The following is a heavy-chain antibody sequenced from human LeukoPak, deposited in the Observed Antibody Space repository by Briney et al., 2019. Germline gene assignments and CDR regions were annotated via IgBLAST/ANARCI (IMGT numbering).Heavy chain of an antibody. CDR2: IYYSGST. CDR1: GGSISSGDYY. V-gene: IGHV4-30-4*01. CDR3: ARFDYGDYVGHDY. J-gene: IGHJ4*02. D-gene: IGHD4-17*01. Sequence: SETLSLTCTVSGGSISSGDYYWSRIRQPPGKGLEWIGYIYYSGSTYYNPSLKSRVTISVDTSKNQFSLKLSSVTAADTAVYYCARFDYGDYVGHDYWGQGTLVTVSS.